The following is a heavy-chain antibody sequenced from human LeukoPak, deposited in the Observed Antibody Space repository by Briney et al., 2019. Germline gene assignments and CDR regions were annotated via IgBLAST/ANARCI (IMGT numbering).Heavy chain of an antibody. D-gene: IGHD2-2*01. CDR1: GFTFSSYW. CDR2: ISYDGSNK. V-gene: IGHV3-30*18. Sequence: PGGSLRLSCAASGFTFSSYWMSWVRQAPGKGLEWVAVISYDGSNKYYADSVKGRFTISRDNSKNTLYLQMNCLRAEDTAVYYCAKDRCSSTSCYVVDYWGQGTLVTVSS. CDR3: AKDRCSSTSCYVVDY. J-gene: IGHJ4*02.